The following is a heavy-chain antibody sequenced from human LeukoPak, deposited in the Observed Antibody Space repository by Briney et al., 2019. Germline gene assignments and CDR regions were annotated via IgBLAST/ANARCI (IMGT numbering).Heavy chain of an antibody. V-gene: IGHV3-7*01. Sequence: GGSLRLSCAAAGLTFSSDWMRWVRQPAEKGLGWVAKIKPDGSEIYHVDSVEGRFTIFRDNARNSLYLQMHSLRAEDTAVYYCATSRFYLESWGQGTLVTVSS. J-gene: IGHJ1*01. CDR1: GLTFSSDW. CDR3: ATSRFYLES. CDR2: IKPDGSEI.